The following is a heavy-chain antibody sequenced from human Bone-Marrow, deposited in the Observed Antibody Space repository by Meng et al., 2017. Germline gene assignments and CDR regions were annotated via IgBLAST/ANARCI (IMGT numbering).Heavy chain of an antibody. D-gene: IGHD6-13*01. CDR1: GGTFSSYA. CDR2: IIPIFGTA. CDR3: ARKIAAATDLDY. Sequence: SVKVSCKASGGTFSSYAISWVRQAPGQGLEWMGGIIPIFGTANYAQKFQGRVTITADESTSTAYMELSSLRSEDTAVYYCARKIAAATDLDYWGQGNLVTVSS. V-gene: IGHV1-69*13. J-gene: IGHJ4*02.